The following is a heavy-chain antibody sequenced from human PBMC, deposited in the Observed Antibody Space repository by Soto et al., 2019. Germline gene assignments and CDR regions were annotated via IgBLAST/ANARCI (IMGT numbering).Heavy chain of an antibody. Sequence: EVQLVESGGGLVQPGGSLRLSCAASGFSFSSYWMHWVSQAPGKGLVWVSRIKTDGSIITYADSVKGRFTISRDNAKSTLDLQMNTLRAEDTAVYYCARVGQGAWYFDLWGRGTLVTVSS. V-gene: IGHV3-74*01. CDR2: IKTDGSII. J-gene: IGHJ2*01. CDR1: GFSFSSYW. CDR3: ARVGQGAWYFDL. D-gene: IGHD3-16*01.